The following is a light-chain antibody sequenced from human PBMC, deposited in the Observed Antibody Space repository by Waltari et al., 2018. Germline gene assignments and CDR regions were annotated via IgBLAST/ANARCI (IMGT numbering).Light chain of an antibody. Sequence: QSALTQPASVSGSPGQSVTIFCAGTSNDVGGYNSAPWYQEHPGQAPRVIIYDVSDRPSGVSERFSGSKSGNTASLTVSGLQAEDEADYYCSSQSSNDVVLFGGGTKLTVL. CDR3: SSQSSNDVVL. V-gene: IGLV2-14*01. CDR2: DVS. J-gene: IGLJ2*01. CDR1: SNDVGGYNS.